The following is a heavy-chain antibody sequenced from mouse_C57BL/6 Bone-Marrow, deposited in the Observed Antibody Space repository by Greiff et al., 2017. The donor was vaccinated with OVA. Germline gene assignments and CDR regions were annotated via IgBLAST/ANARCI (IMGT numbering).Heavy chain of an antibody. D-gene: IGHD1-1*01. CDR3: ARWGYSSSHLAD. CDR2: IYPGSGST. J-gene: IGHJ3*01. Sequence: VQLQQSGAELVKPGASVKMSCKASGYTFTSYWITWVKQRPGQGLEWIGDIYPGSGSTNYNEKFKSKATLTVDTSSSTAYMQLSSLTSEDSAVYYCARWGYSSSHLADWGKGTLVTVSA. V-gene: IGHV1-55*01. CDR1: GYTFTSYW.